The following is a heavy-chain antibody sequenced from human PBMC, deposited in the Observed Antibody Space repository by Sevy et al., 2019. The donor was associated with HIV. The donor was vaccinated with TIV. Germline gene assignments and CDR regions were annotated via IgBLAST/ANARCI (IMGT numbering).Heavy chain of an antibody. CDR2: IKHDGSEK. V-gene: IGHV3-7*01. Sequence: GGSLRLSCAASGFTFSRYWMTWVRQTPGKGLEWVANIKHDGSEKYYVDSVKGRFTISRDNAKNSLYLQMNSLRAEDTAVYYCARLRDDSSGYHLDYWVQGTLVTVSS. J-gene: IGHJ4*02. CDR3: ARLRDDSSGYHLDY. CDR1: GFTFSRYW. D-gene: IGHD3-22*01.